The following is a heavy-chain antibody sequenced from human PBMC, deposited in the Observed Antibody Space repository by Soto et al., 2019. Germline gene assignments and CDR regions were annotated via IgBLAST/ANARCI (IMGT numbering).Heavy chain of an antibody. CDR2: ISHDGKDK. Sequence: QMQLVESGGGVVQPGRSLRVSCATSGFAFSYYGIHWVRQAPGKGLEWVADISHDGKDKWYADSVKGRFTISRDNSENTLYLHMNGLRSEDTAVYFCGSGVGRNGHDTRFDYWGQGTLVTVSS. V-gene: IGHV3-30*03. CDR1: GFAFSYYG. D-gene: IGHD6-25*01. J-gene: IGHJ4*02. CDR3: GSGVGRNGHDTRFDY.